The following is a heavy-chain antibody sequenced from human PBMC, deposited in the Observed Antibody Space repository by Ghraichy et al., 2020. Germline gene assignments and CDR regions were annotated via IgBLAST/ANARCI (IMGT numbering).Heavy chain of an antibody. CDR2: ISGSGGST. D-gene: IGHD3-3*01. CDR1: GFTFSSYA. V-gene: IGHV3-23*01. CDR3: AKNSITIFGVVISPFDP. J-gene: IGHJ5*02. Sequence: GGSLRLSCAASGFTFSSYAMSWVRQAPGKGLEWVSAISGSGGSTYYADSVKGRFTISRDNSKNTLYLQMNSLRAEDTAVYYCAKNSITIFGVVISPFDPWGQGTLVTVSS.